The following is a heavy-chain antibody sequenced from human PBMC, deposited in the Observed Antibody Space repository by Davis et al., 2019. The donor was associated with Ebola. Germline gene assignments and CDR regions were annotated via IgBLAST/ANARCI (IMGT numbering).Heavy chain of an antibody. CDR1: GFTVSSNY. J-gene: IGHJ6*02. V-gene: IGHV3-53*01. D-gene: IGHD2-15*01. CDR3: AKELFGWSASDV. CDR2: IYSGGDI. Sequence: GESLKISCAASGFTVSSNYMSWVRQPPGKGLEWVSVIYSGGDIYYAGSVRGRFTISRDDSKNTLFLQMNSLRGEDTAIYYCAKELFGWSASDVWGQGTTVTVS.